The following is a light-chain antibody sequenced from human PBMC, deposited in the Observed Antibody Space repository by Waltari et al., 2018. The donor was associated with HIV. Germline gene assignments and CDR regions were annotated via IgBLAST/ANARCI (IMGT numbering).Light chain of an antibody. J-gene: IGLJ2*01. CDR2: DVN. Sequence: QSALTQPRSGSGSPGQSVTFSCTGTSSDVGGYNYVSWYQHHPGKAPKFMIYDVNKRPSGVPDRFSGSKSGNTASLTISGLQAEDEADYYCCSYADNYPVVFGGGTKLTVL. CDR3: CSYADNYPVV. V-gene: IGLV2-11*01. CDR1: SSDVGGYNY.